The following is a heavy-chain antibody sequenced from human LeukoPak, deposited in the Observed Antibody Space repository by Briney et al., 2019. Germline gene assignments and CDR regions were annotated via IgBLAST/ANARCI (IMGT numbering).Heavy chain of an antibody. CDR2: IYYSGST. CDR1: GGSISSGGYY. CDR3: AREAYYYGSGRHGMDV. D-gene: IGHD3-10*01. J-gene: IGHJ6*02. V-gene: IGHV4-31*03. Sequence: ASETLSLTCTVSGGSISSGGYYWSWIRQHPGKGLEWIGYIYYSGSTYYNPSLKSRVTISVDTSKNQFSLKLSSVTAADTAVYYCAREAYYYGSGRHGMDVWGQGTTVTVSS.